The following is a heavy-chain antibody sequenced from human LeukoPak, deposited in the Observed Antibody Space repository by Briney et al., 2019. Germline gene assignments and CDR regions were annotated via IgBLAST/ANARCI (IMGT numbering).Heavy chain of an antibody. CDR3: ARVPYYYGSGSYYNGVVY. CDR1: GGXISSGGYY. Sequence: PSETLSLTCTVSGGXISSGGYYWSWIRQHPGKGLEWIGYIYYSGSTYFNPSLKGRVTISVDTSKNQFSLKLSSVTAADTAVYYCARVPYYYGSGSYYNGVVYWGQGTLVTVSS. J-gene: IGHJ4*02. CDR2: IYYSGST. V-gene: IGHV4-31*03. D-gene: IGHD3-10*01.